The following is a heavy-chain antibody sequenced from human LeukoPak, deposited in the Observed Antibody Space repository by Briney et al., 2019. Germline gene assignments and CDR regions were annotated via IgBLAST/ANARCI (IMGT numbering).Heavy chain of an antibody. V-gene: IGHV3-48*03. CDR3: ARGALHVFDY. Sequence: GRTLRISCAASGFKFSDHEINQVRQAPGTALEWVSCISTSGSTTYYADSVKGRFTISRDNAKNSLFLQMNTLTAEDTAVYYCARGALHVFDYWGQGTPVTVSS. J-gene: IGHJ4*02. CDR2: ISTSGSTT. CDR1: GFKFSDHE. D-gene: IGHD3-10*02.